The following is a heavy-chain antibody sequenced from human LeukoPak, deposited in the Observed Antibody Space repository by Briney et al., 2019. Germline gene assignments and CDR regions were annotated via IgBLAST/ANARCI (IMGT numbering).Heavy chain of an antibody. V-gene: IGHV4-59*03. CDR3: AKLPAAFDWFDP. J-gene: IGHJ5*02. Sequence: PPETLSLTCTVSGGSINSYYWSWIRQPPGKGLEWIGYIYNSGNTNYNPSLKSRVTISADTSKNQFSLKLSSVTAAGTAVYYCAKLPAAFDWFDPWGQGTLVTVSS. CDR1: GGSINSYY. CDR2: IYNSGNT. D-gene: IGHD2-2*01.